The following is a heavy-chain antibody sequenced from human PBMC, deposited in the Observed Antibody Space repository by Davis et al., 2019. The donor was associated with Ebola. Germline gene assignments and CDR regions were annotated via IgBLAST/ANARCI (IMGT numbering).Heavy chain of an antibody. CDR3: AKEGAYGGHAY. J-gene: IGHJ4*02. CDR2: IKRDGSEQ. V-gene: IGHV3-7*01. D-gene: IGHD4/OR15-4a*01. CDR1: GFTFSNSW. Sequence: PSETLSLTCAASGFTFSNSWMTWVRQAPGKGLEWVANIKRDGSEQYYVDSVKGRFTISRDNANYSLYLQMDSLRAEDAAVYYCAKEGAYGGHAYWGQGTLVTVSS.